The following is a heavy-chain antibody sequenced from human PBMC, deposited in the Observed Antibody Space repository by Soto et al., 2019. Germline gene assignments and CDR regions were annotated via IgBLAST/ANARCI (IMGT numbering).Heavy chain of an antibody. CDR1: GFTFSDYY. V-gene: IGHV3-11*06. CDR3: ARNHDQTEAFDI. Sequence: QVQLVESGGGLVKPGGSLRLSCAASGFTFSDYYMSWIRQAPGKGLEWVSYISSSSSYTNYADSVKGRFTISRDNAKNSLYLQMNSLRAEDTAVYYCARNHDQTEAFDIWGQGTMVTVSS. D-gene: IGHD1-1*01. J-gene: IGHJ3*02. CDR2: ISSSSSYT.